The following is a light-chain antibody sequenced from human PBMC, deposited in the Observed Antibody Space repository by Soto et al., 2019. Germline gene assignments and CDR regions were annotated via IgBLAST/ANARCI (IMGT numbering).Light chain of an antibody. CDR2: EVN. V-gene: IGLV2-14*02. CDR3: SSFTSTRTYV. CDR1: SSDVGTYNL. J-gene: IGLJ1*01. Sequence: QSALTQPASVSGSPGQSITISCTGTSSDVGTYNLVSWYQQHPGKAPKPMIYEVNNRPSGVSNRFSGSKSGNTASLTISGLQAEDEADYYCSSFTSTRTYVLGTGTKLTVL.